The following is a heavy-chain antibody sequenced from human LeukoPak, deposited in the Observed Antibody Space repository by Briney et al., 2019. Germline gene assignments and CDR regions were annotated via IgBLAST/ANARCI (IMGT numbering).Heavy chain of an antibody. Sequence: GASVKVSRKASGYTFTSYGISWVRQAPGQGLEWMGWISAYNGNTNYAQKLQGRVTMTTDTSTSTAYMELRSLRSDDTAVYYCARDRSDFWKDYYYYYYMDVWGRGTTVTVSS. CDR1: GYTFTSYG. CDR3: ARDRSDFWKDYYYYYYMDV. CDR2: ISAYNGNT. J-gene: IGHJ6*03. V-gene: IGHV1-18*01. D-gene: IGHD3-3*01.